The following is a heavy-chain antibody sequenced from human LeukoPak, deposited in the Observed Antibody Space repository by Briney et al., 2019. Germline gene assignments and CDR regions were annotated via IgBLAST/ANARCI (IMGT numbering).Heavy chain of an antibody. V-gene: IGHV1-2*02. CDR1: GYTFTDYY. CDR2: IYPNRGGT. J-gene: IGHJ4*02. D-gene: IGHD3-22*01. Sequence: DSVTVSCKGSGYTFTDYYMHWVRQAPGQGLEWMGWIYPNRGGTNYEQKFQGRVTMTRDTSINTAYMELSRLRSDDTAVYYCARAYDGSGNLDYWGQGTPVTVSS. CDR3: ARAYDGSGNLDY.